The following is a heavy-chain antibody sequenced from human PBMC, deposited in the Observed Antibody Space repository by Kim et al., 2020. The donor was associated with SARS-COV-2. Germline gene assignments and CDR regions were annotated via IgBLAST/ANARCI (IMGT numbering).Heavy chain of an antibody. Sequence: SVKGRFTISRDASKNTAYLQMNSLKTEDTAVYYCTSFSLFYDSSGYYSHYWGQGTLVTVSS. CDR3: TSFSLFYDSSGYYSHY. D-gene: IGHD3-22*01. V-gene: IGHV3-73*01. J-gene: IGHJ4*02.